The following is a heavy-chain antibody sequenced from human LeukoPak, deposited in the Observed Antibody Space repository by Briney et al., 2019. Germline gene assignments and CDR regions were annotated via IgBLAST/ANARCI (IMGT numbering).Heavy chain of an antibody. CDR1: GFTFSSYA. V-gene: IGHV3-43*01. D-gene: IGHD3-22*01. CDR2: ISWDGGST. CDR3: AKDASGYYYDSSAPTAFDI. J-gene: IGHJ3*02. Sequence: GGSLRLSCAASGFTFSSYAMHWVRQAPGKGLEWVSLISWDGGSTYYADSVKGRFTIFRDNSKNSLYLQMNSLRTEDTALYYCAKDASGYYYDSSAPTAFDIWGQGTMVTVSS.